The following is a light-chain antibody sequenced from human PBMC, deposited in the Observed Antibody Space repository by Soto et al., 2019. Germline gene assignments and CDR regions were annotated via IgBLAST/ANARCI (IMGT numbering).Light chain of an antibody. V-gene: IGKV1-39*01. CDR3: QQSYSTLALT. Sequence: DIQMTQSPSSLSASVGDRVTITCRASQSISNYLNWYQQKPGKAPKLLINAASSLQSGVPSRFSGRGSVTDFTLTNSSLQPEDFATYYCQQSYSTLALTFGGGTKVEIK. J-gene: IGKJ4*01. CDR1: QSISNY. CDR2: AAS.